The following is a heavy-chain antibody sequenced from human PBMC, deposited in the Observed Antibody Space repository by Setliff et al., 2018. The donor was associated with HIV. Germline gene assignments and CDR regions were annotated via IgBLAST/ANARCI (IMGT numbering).Heavy chain of an antibody. CDR3: AKGPLYSGYDLDYYCGWFDP. V-gene: IGHV1-69*13. CDR1: GGTFSGYG. J-gene: IGHJ5*02. Sequence: SVKVSCKASGGTFSGYGISWVRQAPGQGLEWMGGIIPIFDTTNYAQKFQGRVTITADESTSTAYMELSSLRSEDTAVYYCAKGPLYSGYDLDYYCGWFDPWGQGTLVTVSS. CDR2: IIPIFDTT. D-gene: IGHD5-12*01.